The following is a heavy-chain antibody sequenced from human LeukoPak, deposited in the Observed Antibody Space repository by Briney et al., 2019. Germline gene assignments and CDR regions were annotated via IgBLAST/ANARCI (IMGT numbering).Heavy chain of an antibody. CDR2: INHSGST. CDR1: GGPFSGYY. V-gene: IGHV4-34*01. J-gene: IGHJ4*02. CDR3: ARGQGSSSWYPFRSLDY. D-gene: IGHD6-13*01. Sequence: PSETLSLTCAVYGGPFSGYYWSWIRQPPGKGLEWIGEINHSGSTNYNPSLKSRVTISVDTSKNQFSLKLSSVTAADTAVYYCARGQGSSSWYPFRSLDYWGQGTLVTVSS.